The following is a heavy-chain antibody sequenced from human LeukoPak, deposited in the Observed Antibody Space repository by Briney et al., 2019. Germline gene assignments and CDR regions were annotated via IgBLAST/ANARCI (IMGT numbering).Heavy chain of an antibody. Sequence: ASVKVSCKASGYTFTSYGISWVRQAPGQGLEWMGWISAYNGNTNYAQKLQGRVTMTTDTSTSTAYMELRSLRSDDTAVYYCARTYSSSWYSEYFQHWGQGTLVTVSS. CDR1: GYTFTSYG. CDR3: ARTYSSSWYSEYFQH. V-gene: IGHV1-18*01. CDR2: ISAYNGNT. D-gene: IGHD6-13*01. J-gene: IGHJ1*01.